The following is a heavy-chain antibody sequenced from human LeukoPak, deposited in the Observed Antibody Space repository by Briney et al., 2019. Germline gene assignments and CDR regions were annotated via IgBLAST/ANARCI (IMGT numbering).Heavy chain of an antibody. CDR3: AHRQRQLGLYCFAY. CDR1: GFSLDTNGVG. Sequence: SGPTLVIPTQTLTLTCTFSGFSLDTNGVGVGWIRQPPGKPLEWLALIYWDDDKRYSPSLKSRLAITKDTSKNQVVLTMTNMDPGDTATYYCAHRQRQLGLYCFAYWGQGTLVTVSS. J-gene: IGHJ4*02. D-gene: IGHD6-25*01. CDR2: IYWDDDK. V-gene: IGHV2-5*02.